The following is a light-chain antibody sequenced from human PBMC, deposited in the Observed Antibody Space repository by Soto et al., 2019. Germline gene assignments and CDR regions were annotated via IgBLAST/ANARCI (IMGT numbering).Light chain of an antibody. CDR2: SGN. CDR1: SSNVGSYT. V-gene: IGLV1-44*01. Sequence: LTQPPSASGTPGQRVTISCSGSSSNVGSYTVYWYQQLPGTAPKVLIYSGNRRPSGVPARFSGAKSGTSASLATSWLXXXXXXDYYCAAWDDSLNGVVFGGGTKVTVL. CDR3: AAWDDSLNGVV. J-gene: IGLJ2*01.